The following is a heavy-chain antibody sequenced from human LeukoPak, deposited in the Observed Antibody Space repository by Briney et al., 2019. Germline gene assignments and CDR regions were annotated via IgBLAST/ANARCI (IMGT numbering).Heavy chain of an antibody. CDR2: INHSGST. Sequence: SETLSLTCAVYGGSFSGYYWSWIRQPPGKGLEWIGEINHSGSTNYNPSLKSRVTISVDTSKNQFSLKLSSVTAADTAVYYCARGRYVLLWFGELSKDWFDPWGQGTLVTVSS. V-gene: IGHV4-34*01. J-gene: IGHJ5*02. D-gene: IGHD3-10*01. CDR1: GGSFSGYY. CDR3: ARGRYVLLWFGELSKDWFDP.